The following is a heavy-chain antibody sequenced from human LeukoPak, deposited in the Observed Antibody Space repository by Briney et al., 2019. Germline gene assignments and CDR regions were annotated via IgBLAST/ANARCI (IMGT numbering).Heavy chain of an antibody. CDR3: ARRGSCTSTSCYEYFDY. CDR2: IYPGDSDT. V-gene: IGHV5-51*01. D-gene: IGHD2-2*01. Sequence: GESLKISCKGSGYSFTSYWIGWVRQMPGRGLEWMGIIYPGDSDTRYSPSFQGQVTISADKSISTAYLQWSSLKASDTAVYYCARRGSCTSTSCYEYFDYWGQGTLVTVSS. CDR1: GYSFTSYW. J-gene: IGHJ4*02.